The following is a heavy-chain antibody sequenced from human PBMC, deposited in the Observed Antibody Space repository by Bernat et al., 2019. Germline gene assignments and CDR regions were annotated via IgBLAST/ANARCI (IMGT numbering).Heavy chain of an antibody. CDR1: GFTFSSYW. J-gene: IGHJ4*02. V-gene: IGHV3-7*03. Sequence: EVQLVESGGGLVQPGGSLRLSCAASGFTFSSYWMSWVRQAPGKGLEWVANIKQDGSEKYYVDSVKGRFTISRDNAKNSLYLQMNSLRAEDTAVYYCTTFFRIGDSDSNYWGQGNLVSVSS. CDR2: IKQDGSEK. D-gene: IGHD4-17*01. CDR3: TTFFRIGDSDSNY.